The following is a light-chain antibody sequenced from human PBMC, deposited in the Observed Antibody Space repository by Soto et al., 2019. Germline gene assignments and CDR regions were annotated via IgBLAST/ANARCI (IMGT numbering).Light chain of an antibody. CDR1: SSDVGASNY. J-gene: IGLJ1*01. CDR2: DVN. CDR3: SSYTSSSTYG. V-gene: IGLV2-14*01. Sequence: QSALTQPASVSGSPGQSITISCTGTSSDVGASNYVSWYQQHPAKAPKLIISDVNYRPSGVSNRFSGSKSGNTASLTISGLQVEDEADYYCSSYTSSSTYGFGTGTKVTV.